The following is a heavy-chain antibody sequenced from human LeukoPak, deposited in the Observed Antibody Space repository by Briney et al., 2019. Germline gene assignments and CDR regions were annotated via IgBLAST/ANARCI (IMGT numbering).Heavy chain of an antibody. D-gene: IGHD3-22*01. Sequence: ASVKVSCKASGGTFGSYAISWVRQAPGQGLEWTGMIDPSGGGTAYAQKFQDRVTMTSDTPTSTVCMELNSLRSEDTAVYYCARLIGDYYDNSRSSYWHGHLDYWGQGALVTVSS. V-gene: IGHV1-46*01. CDR1: GGTFGSYA. J-gene: IGHJ4*02. CDR3: ARLIGDYYDNSRSSYWHGHLDY. CDR2: IDPSGGGT.